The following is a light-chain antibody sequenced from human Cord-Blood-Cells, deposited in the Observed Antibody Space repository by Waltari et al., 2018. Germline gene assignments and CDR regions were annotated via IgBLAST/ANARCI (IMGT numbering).Light chain of an antibody. CDR3: SSYTSSSTYV. V-gene: IGLV2-14*01. CDR2: DVS. Sequence: QSALTQPASVSGSPGQSITISCHGTSSDVGGYNYVPWYQQHPGKAPKLMIYDVSNRPSGVSNRFSGSKSGNTASLTISGLQAEDEADYYCSSYTSSSTYVFGTGTKVTVL. J-gene: IGLJ1*01. CDR1: SSDVGGYNY.